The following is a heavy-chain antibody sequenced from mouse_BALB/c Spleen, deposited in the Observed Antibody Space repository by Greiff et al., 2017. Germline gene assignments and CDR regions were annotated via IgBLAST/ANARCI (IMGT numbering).Heavy chain of an antibody. J-gene: IGHJ4*01. Sequence: VQLQESGPGLVAPSQSLSITCTVSGFSLTSYDISWIRQPPGKGLEWLGVIWTGGGTNYNSAFMSRLSISKDNANSQVFLKMNSLQTDDTAIYYCVREYYGSSYDAMDYWGQGTSVTVSS. CDR1: GFSLTSYD. CDR2: IWTGGGT. V-gene: IGHV2-9-2*01. CDR3: VREYYGSSYDAMDY. D-gene: IGHD1-1*01.